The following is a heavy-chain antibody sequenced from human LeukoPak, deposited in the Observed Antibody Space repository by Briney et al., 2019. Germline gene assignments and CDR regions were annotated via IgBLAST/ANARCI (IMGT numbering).Heavy chain of an antibody. V-gene: IGHV4-61*02. CDR2: IYTSEST. J-gene: IGHJ4*02. D-gene: IGHD3-10*01. CDR3: ARGLWFGDENPPYFDY. CDR1: GGSISNSNYY. Sequence: PSETLSLTCSVSGGSISNSNYYWSWIRQPAGKGLEWIGRIYTSESTNYNPSLKSRVTISVDTSRNQFSLKLSSVTAADTAVYYCARGLWFGDENPPYFDYWGQGILVTVSS.